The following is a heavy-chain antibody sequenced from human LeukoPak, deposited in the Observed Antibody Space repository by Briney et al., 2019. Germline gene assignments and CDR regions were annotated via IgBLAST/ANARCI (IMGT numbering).Heavy chain of an antibody. CDR2: IWYDGSNK. J-gene: IGHJ4*02. CDR3: AKEGTAYGAGSYSIDY. V-gene: IGHV3-30*02. D-gene: IGHD3-10*01. Sequence: GGSLRLSCAASGFTFSSYSMNWVRQAPGKGLEWVAFIWYDGSNKNYADSVKGRFTISRDNSKNTLYLQMNSLRAEDTAVYYCAKEGTAYGAGSYSIDYWGQGTLVTVSS. CDR1: GFTFSSYS.